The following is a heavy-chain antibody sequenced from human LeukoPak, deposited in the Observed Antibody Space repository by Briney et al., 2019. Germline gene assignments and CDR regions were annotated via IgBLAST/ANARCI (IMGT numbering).Heavy chain of an antibody. J-gene: IGHJ5*02. Sequence: GSLRLSCAASGFTFSSYAMSWVRQAPGKGLEWVSAISGSGGSTYYADSVKGRFTISRDNSKNTLYLQMNSLRAEDTAVYYCAKGGHDFWSGPNWFDPWGQGTLVTVSS. CDR1: GFTFSSYA. CDR2: ISGSGGST. D-gene: IGHD3-3*01. V-gene: IGHV3-23*01. CDR3: AKGGHDFWSGPNWFDP.